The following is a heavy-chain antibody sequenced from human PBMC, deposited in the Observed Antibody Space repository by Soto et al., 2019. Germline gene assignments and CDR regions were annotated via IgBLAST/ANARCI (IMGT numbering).Heavy chain of an antibody. D-gene: IGHD3-10*01. V-gene: IGHV1-69*01. Sequence: QAQLVQSGAEVKKPGSSVKVSCKASGGPYNSFAISWVRQAPGQGLEWIGGIIPVFGTATYAQKFKGRVTITAEESTSTAYMELSSLTSEDTAVYYCARFLGGAGNYYDGQNYNYYYGMDVWGQGTTVTVSS. CDR2: IIPVFGTA. J-gene: IGHJ6*02. CDR1: GGPYNSFA. CDR3: ARFLGGAGNYYDGQNYNYYYGMDV.